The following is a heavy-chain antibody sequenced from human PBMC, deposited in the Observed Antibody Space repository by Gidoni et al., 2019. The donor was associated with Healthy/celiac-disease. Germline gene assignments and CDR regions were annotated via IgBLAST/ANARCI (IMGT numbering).Heavy chain of an antibody. CDR3: AKGGYCSGGSCYPKFQH. V-gene: IGHV3-9*01. Sequence: EVQLVESGGGLVQPGRSLSLSCAASGFPFVDYAMHWVRQAPGKGLEWVSGISWNSGSIGYADSVKGRFTISRDNAKNSLYLQMNSLRAEDTALYYCAKGGYCSGGSCYPKFQHWGQGTLVTVSS. CDR1: GFPFVDYA. D-gene: IGHD2-15*01. CDR2: ISWNSGSI. J-gene: IGHJ1*01.